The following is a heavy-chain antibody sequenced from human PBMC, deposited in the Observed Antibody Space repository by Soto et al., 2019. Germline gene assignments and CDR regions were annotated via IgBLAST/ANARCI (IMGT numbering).Heavy chain of an antibody. D-gene: IGHD2-15*01. CDR2: IWYDGSNK. V-gene: IGHV3-33*01. J-gene: IGHJ6*02. CDR3: AREAKDIVVVVAATRGNGMDV. CDR1: GFPFSSYC. Sequence: PGGSLRLSCAASGFPFSSYCMHWVRQAPGKGLEWVAVIWYDGSNKYYADSVKGRFTISRDNSKNTLYLQMNSLRAEDTAVYYCAREAKDIVVVVAATRGNGMDVWGQGTTVTVSS.